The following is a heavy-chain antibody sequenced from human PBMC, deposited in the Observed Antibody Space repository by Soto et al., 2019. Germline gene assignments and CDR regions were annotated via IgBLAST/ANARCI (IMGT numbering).Heavy chain of an antibody. Sequence: AASVKVSCKASGYIFTGYYIHWVRQAPGQGLEWMGWIDPNNDGTNYVQKFQGRVTMTRDTSISTAYMELSGLRSDDTAVYYCARDSGYSTGFRPWGQGTLVTVFS. CDR3: ARDSGYSTGFRP. CDR1: GYIFTGYY. D-gene: IGHD6-19*01. J-gene: IGHJ5*02. CDR2: IDPNNDGT. V-gene: IGHV1-2*02.